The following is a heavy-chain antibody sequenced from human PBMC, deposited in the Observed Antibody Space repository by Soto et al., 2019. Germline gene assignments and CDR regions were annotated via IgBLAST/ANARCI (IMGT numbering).Heavy chain of an antibody. Sequence: PGGSLRLSCAASGFTFSSFAMHWVRQAPGKGLEWVAVISYDGSNKYYADSVKGRFTISRDNSKNTLYLQLSSLRAEDTAVYYCAREHYGAQDFDYWGQGALVTVSS. CDR3: AREHYGAQDFDY. D-gene: IGHD4-17*01. CDR2: ISYDGSNK. V-gene: IGHV3-30-3*01. J-gene: IGHJ4*02. CDR1: GFTFSSFA.